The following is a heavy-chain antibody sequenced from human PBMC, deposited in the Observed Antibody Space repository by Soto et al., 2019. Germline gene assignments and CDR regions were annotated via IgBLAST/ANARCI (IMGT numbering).Heavy chain of an antibody. Sequence: SETLSLTCAVYGGSFSGYYWSWIRQPPGKGLEWIGEINHSGSTNYNPSLKGRVTISVDTSKNQFSLKLSSVTAADTAVYYCARHPKVLYCSSTSCYRYYYYGMDVWGQGTTVTVSS. J-gene: IGHJ6*02. D-gene: IGHD2-2*02. V-gene: IGHV4-34*01. CDR2: INHSGST. CDR1: GGSFSGYY. CDR3: ARHPKVLYCSSTSCYRYYYYGMDV.